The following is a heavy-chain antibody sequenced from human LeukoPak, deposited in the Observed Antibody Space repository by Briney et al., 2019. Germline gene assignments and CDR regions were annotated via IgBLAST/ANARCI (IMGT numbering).Heavy chain of an antibody. J-gene: IGHJ3*02. D-gene: IGHD3-16*02. CDR1: GFTFSTYS. CDR2: ISSSSSYI. V-gene: IGHV3-21*01. CDR3: ARTYDYVWGSYRPYDAFDI. Sequence: GGSLRLSCAASGFTFSTYSMNWVRQAPGKGLEWVSSISSSSSYIYYADSVKGRFTISRDNAKNSLYLQMNSLRAEDTAVYYCARTYDYVWGSYRPYDAFDIWGQGTMVTVSS.